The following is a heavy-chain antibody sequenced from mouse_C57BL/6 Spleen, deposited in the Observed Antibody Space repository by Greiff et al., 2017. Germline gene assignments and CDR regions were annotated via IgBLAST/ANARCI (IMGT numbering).Heavy chain of an antibody. V-gene: IGHV1-82*01. CDR3: AREFLRQLRPLYAMDY. CDR1: GYAFSSSW. D-gene: IGHD3-2*02. J-gene: IGHJ4*01. Sequence: QVQLQQSGPELVKPGASVKISCKASGYAFSSSWMNWVKQRPGKGLEWIGRIYPGDGDTNYNGKFKGKATLTADKSSSTAYMQLSSLTSEDSAVYFCAREFLRQLRPLYAMDYWGQGTSVTVSS. CDR2: IYPGDGDT.